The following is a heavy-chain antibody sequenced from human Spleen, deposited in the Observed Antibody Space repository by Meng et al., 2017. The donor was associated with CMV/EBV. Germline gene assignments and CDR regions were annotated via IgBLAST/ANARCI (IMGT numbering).Heavy chain of an antibody. D-gene: IGHD3-3*01. J-gene: IGHJ5*02. CDR1: GFSFSNYT. Sequence: CAAAGFSFSNYTMDWVRQAPGKGLEWVSCISSSSSYIYYADSVKGRFTISRDNAKNSLYLQMNSLRAEDTAVYYCARDHYDFWSAYYTWGQGTLVTVSS. CDR3: ARDHYDFWSAYYT. CDR2: ISSSSSYI. V-gene: IGHV3-21*01.